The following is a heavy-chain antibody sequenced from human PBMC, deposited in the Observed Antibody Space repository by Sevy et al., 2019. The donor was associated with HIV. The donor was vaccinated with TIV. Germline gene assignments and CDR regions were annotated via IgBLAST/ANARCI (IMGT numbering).Heavy chain of an antibody. J-gene: IGHJ4*02. D-gene: IGHD3-22*01. Sequence: ASVKVSCKASGYTFSDNYIHWVRQAPGQGLEWMGWIDPNSGGTNYAQKFQDRVTMTRDMSIRTAYMELSRLRSDDTAVYYCARAPNYYENSGYLFWGQGTLVTVSS. CDR1: GYTFSDNY. V-gene: IGHV1-2*02. CDR3: ARAPNYYENSGYLF. CDR2: IDPNSGGT.